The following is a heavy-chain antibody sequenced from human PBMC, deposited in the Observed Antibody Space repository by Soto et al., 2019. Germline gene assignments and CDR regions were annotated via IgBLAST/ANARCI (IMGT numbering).Heavy chain of an antibody. V-gene: IGHV3-30*18. CDR3: AKPDLSGVNDAFDI. J-gene: IGHJ3*02. CDR2: ISYDGSNK. CDR1: GFTFSSYD. Sequence: GGSLRLSCAASGFTFSSYDMHWVRQAPGKGLEWVAVISYDGSNKYYADSVKGRFTISRDNSKNTLYLQMNSLRAEDTAVYYCAKPDLSGVNDAFDIWGQGTMVTVSS. D-gene: IGHD3-3*01.